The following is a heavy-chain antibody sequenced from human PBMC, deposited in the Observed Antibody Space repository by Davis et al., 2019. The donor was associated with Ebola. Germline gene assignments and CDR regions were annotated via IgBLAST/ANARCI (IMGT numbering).Heavy chain of an antibody. J-gene: IGHJ6*04. CDR1: GFTFSDYY. CDR2: ISGSGGST. V-gene: IGHV3-23*01. CDR3: ARDRGSMTTDQYYGMDA. D-gene: IGHD4-17*01. Sequence: GESLKISCAASGFTFSDYYMSWVRQAPGKGLEWVSAISGSGGSTYYADSVKGRFTISRDNSKKTLYLQMNSLRAEDTAVYCCARDRGSMTTDQYYGMDAWGKGSTVTVSS.